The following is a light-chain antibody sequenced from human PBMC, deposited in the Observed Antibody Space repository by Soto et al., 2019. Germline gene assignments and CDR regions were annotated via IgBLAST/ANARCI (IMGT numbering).Light chain of an antibody. Sequence: QSVLTHPASVSGSPGHSITISCTGTSSDVGGYNYVSWYQQHPGKAPKLMIYDVSNRPSGVSNRFSGSKSGNTASLTISGLQAEDEADYYCSSYTSSSNSYVFGTGTKVTVL. CDR1: SSDVGGYNY. J-gene: IGLJ1*01. V-gene: IGLV2-14*01. CDR2: DVS. CDR3: SSYTSSSNSYV.